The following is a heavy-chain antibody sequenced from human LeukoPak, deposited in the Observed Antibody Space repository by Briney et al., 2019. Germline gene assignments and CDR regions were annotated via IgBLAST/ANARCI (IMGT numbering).Heavy chain of an antibody. CDR2: ISAYNGNT. V-gene: IGHV1-18*01. CDR1: GYTFTSYG. D-gene: IGHD3-22*01. Sequence: ASVKVSCKASGYTFTSYGISWVRQAPGQGVEWMGWISAYNGNTNYAQKLQGRVTMTTDTSTSTAYMELRSLRSDDTAVYYCAREEYYDSSGYYYLWGQGTLVTVSS. CDR3: AREEYYDSSGYYYL. J-gene: IGHJ5*02.